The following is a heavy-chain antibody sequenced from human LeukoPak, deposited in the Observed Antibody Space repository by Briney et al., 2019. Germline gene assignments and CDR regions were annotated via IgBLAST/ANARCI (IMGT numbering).Heavy chain of an antibody. J-gene: IGHJ4*02. CDR1: GFTVSKNY. CDR3: AILPRGDY. V-gene: IGHV3-66*01. CDR2: IYSGGST. Sequence: GGSLRLSCAASGFTVSKNYMSWVRQAPGKGLEWVAVIYSGGSTYCADSVKGRFTMSRDNSKNTLYLQMNSLRAEDTAVYYCAILPRGDYWGQGTLVTVSS.